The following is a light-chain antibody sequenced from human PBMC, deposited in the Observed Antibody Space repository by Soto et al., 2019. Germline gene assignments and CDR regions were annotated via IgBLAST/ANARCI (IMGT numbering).Light chain of an antibody. CDR3: QQRSNWPPT. Sequence: IVMTQSPATLSLSPGERVTLSCRASQSVSSNLAWYQQKPGQAPRLLIYDASNRATGIPARFSGSGSGTDFTLTISSLEPEDFAVYYCQQRSNWPPTFGQGTKVDIK. V-gene: IGKV3-11*01. CDR2: DAS. J-gene: IGKJ1*01. CDR1: QSVSSN.